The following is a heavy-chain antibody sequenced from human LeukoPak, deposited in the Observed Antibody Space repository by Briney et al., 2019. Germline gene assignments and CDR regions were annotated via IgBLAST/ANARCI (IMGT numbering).Heavy chain of an antibody. D-gene: IGHD6-6*01. CDR3: ARASPRNGMDV. CDR1: GGSISSSSYY. V-gene: IGHV4-39*07. Sequence: PSETLSLTCTVSGGSISSSSYYWGWIRQAPGKGLEWIGSIYYSGSTYYNPSLKSRVTISVDTSKNQFSLKLSSVTAADTAVYYCARASPRNGMDVWGQGTTVTVSS. CDR2: IYYSGST. J-gene: IGHJ6*02.